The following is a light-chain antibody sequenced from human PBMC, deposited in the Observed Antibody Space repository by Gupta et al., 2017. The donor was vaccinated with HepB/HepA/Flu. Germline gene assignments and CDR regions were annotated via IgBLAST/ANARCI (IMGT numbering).Light chain of an antibody. CDR1: SLRSYY. CDR3: NSRDSSGNHP. J-gene: IGLJ2*01. Sequence: SSELPQDPAVSVALGQTVWITCQGDSLRSYYASWYQQKPGQAPVLVIYGKNNRPSGIPDRFSGSSSGNTASLTITGAQAEDEADYYCNSRDSSGNHPFGGGTKLTVL. CDR2: GKN. V-gene: IGLV3-19*01.